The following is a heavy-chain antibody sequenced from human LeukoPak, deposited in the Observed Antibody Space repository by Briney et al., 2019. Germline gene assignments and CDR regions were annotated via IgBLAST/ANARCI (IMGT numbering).Heavy chain of an antibody. V-gene: IGHV3-30-3*01. CDR2: ISYDGSNK. D-gene: IGHD1-26*01. CDR1: GFTFSSYA. Sequence: PGGSLRLSCAASGFTFSSYAMHWVRQAPGKGLEWVAVISYDGSNKYYADSVKGRFTISRDNSKNTLYLQMNSLRAEDTAVYYCARDLGPQWERKEWTWVFDYWGQGTLVTVSS. CDR3: ARDLGPQWERKEWTWVFDY. J-gene: IGHJ4*02.